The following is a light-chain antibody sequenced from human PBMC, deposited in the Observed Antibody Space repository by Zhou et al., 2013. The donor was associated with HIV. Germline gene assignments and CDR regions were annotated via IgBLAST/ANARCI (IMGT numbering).Light chain of an antibody. CDR3: MQGTHWPT. CDR2: LVS. CDR1: QSLLYSNGYNY. V-gene: IGKV2-28*01. Sequence: DIVMTQSPLSLPVTPGEPASISCRSSQSLLYSNGYNYLDWYVQKPGRSPQLLIYLVSNRDSGVPDRFSGSGSGTDFTLKISRVEAEDVGVYYCMQGTHWPTFGPGTKVDIK. J-gene: IGKJ3*01.